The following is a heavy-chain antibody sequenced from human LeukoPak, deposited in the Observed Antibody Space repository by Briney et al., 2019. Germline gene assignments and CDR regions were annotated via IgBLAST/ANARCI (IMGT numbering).Heavy chain of an antibody. CDR1: GFTFTSYT. Sequence: GGSLRLSCAASGFTFTSYTMHCVRMAPGRGLEWVTAISYDANSKYYADSVKGRLTISRDNSKNTVYLQMNSLRAEDSAVYYCARESVVYYFDYWGQGTPVTVSS. J-gene: IGHJ4*02. V-gene: IGHV3-30-3*01. CDR2: ISYDANSK. CDR3: ARESVVYYFDY. D-gene: IGHD3-3*01.